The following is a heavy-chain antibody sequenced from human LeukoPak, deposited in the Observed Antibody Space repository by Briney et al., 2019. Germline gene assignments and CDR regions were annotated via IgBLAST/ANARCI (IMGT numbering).Heavy chain of an antibody. CDR2: IYTSGST. J-gene: IGHJ4*02. Sequence: SETLSLTCTVSGGSISSYYWHWIRQPAGKGLEWIGRIYTSGSTNYNPSLKSRVTISVDTSKNQFSLKLRSVTAADTAVYYCARDRADSSGWYGRYYFDYWGQGTLVTVSS. CDR3: ARDRADSSGWYGRYYFDY. CDR1: GGSISSYY. V-gene: IGHV4-4*07. D-gene: IGHD6-19*01.